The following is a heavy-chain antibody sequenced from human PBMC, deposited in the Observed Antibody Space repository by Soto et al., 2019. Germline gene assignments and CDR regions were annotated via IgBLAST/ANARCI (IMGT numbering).Heavy chain of an antibody. D-gene: IGHD3-10*01. CDR3: ARTFPYYYGSGSYLYYYYGMDV. CDR1: GFTFSTYW. V-gene: IGHV3-7*02. CDR2: INEDGSER. J-gene: IGHJ6*02. Sequence: PGGSLRLSCAASGFTFSTYWMSWVRQTPGKGLEWVANINEDGSERYYVDSVKGRFTISRDNSKNSLYLQMNSLRAEDTAVYYCARTFPYYYGSGSYLYYYYGMDVWGQGTTVTVSS.